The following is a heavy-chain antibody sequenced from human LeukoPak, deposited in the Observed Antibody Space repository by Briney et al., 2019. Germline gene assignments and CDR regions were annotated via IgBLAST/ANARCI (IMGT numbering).Heavy chain of an antibody. Sequence: GGPLRLSCAASGFTFSSYWMSWVRQAPGKGLEWVANIKQDGSEKYYVDSVKGRFTISRDNSKNTLYLQMNSLRAEDTAVYYCAKDRPIVVVPAPLLGGYWFDPWGKGTLVTVSS. CDR1: GFTFSSYW. V-gene: IGHV3-7*03. CDR3: AKDRPIVVVPAPLLGGYWFDP. CDR2: IKQDGSEK. J-gene: IGHJ5*02. D-gene: IGHD2-2*01.